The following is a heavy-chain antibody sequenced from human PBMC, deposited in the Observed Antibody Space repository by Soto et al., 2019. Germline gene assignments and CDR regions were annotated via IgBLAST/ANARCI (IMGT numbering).Heavy chain of an antibody. D-gene: IGHD3-16*01. Sequence: EVQLLESGGVLVQPGGSLRLSCAASGFTFSRYVMNWVRQSPGKGLEWVSTISGSGGSTYYADTVEGRFTFSRDNSKNTLHLLMTSLRAEDTAVYYCAKGGSKGWDDAFEIWGQGTMVTVSS. CDR1: GFTFSRYV. CDR2: ISGSGGST. J-gene: IGHJ3*02. V-gene: IGHV3-23*01. CDR3: AKGGSKGWDDAFEI.